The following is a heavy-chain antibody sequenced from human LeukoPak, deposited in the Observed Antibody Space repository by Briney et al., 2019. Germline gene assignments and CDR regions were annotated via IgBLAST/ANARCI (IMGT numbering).Heavy chain of an antibody. CDR3: ARDIFSSGWYEYHYMDV. Sequence: ASVKVSCKASGYTFTGYYMHWLRQAPGQGLEWMGWINPNSGGTNYAQRRITMTRDTSISTAYMELRRLRSDDTAVYYCARDIFSSGWYEYHYMDVWGKGTTVTVSS. J-gene: IGHJ6*03. CDR1: GYTFTGYY. CDR2: INPNSGGT. D-gene: IGHD6-19*01. V-gene: IGHV1-2*02.